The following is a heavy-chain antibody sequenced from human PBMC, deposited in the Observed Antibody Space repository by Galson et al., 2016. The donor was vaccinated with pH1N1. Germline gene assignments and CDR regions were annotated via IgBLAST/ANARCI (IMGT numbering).Heavy chain of an antibody. CDR3: ARHETYGSGGLDY. CDR2: IYPGDSDA. Sequence: QSGAEVKKSGESLKISCKVSGYSFTTSWIGWVRQMPGKGLEWMGIIYPGDSDAIYSPSFEGQVTMSVDKSICTAYLQWTTRKASDTALYFCARHETYGSGGLDYWGQGTLVTVSS. V-gene: IGHV5-51*01. J-gene: IGHJ4*02. D-gene: IGHD3-10*01. CDR1: GYSFTTSW.